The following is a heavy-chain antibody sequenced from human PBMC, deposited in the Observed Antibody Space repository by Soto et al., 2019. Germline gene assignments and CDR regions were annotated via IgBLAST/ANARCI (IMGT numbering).Heavy chain of an antibody. V-gene: IGHV1-18*04. J-gene: IGHJ5*02. D-gene: IGHD2-21*02. CDR1: GYTFTSYG. CDR2: ISAYNVNT. CDR3: ATANCGGDCYSDNWFDP. Sequence: QFQLVQSGAEGKTPGASGKVSCKASGYTFTSYGISWVRQAPGQGPAGMGWISAYNVNTNYAQQLHGRVTMTTDTSTSTAYMELRSLRSDDTAVYYWATANCGGDCYSDNWFDPWGQGTLVTVS.